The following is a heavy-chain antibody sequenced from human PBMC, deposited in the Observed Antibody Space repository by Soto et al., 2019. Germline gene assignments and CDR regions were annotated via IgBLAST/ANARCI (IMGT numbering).Heavy chain of an antibody. CDR3: AKGGSNKFVP. J-gene: IGHJ5*02. CDR1: GGPISNYY. CDR2: IYYKKNT. V-gene: IGHV4-59*01. Sequence: SETLTLTCTDSGGPISNYYWSWIRKPPGKRLEWIGYIYYKKNTNYNPSLKSRITITIDTSKNQYSLKLRSVSVADTAVYYCAKGGSNKFVPWGQGTPVT. D-gene: IGHD6-13*01.